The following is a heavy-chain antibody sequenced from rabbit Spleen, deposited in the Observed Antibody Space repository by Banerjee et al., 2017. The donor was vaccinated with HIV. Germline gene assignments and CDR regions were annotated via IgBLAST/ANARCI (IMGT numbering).Heavy chain of an antibody. J-gene: IGHJ4*01. CDR2: IYGTTNGGT. CDR1: GFDFSSNA. Sequence: QSLEESGGGLVQPGGSLKLSCKASGFDFSSNAMCWVRQAPGKGLEWIACIYGTTNGGTAYASWAEGRFTISKTSSTTVTLQMTSLTGADTATYFCARGGGSGDYIDVYFDLWGQGTLVTVS. D-gene: IGHD1-1*01. CDR3: ARGGGSGDYIDVYFDL. V-gene: IGHV1S40*01.